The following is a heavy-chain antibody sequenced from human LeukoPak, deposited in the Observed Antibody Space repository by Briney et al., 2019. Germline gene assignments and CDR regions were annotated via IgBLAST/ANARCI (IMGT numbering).Heavy chain of an antibody. J-gene: IGHJ4*02. D-gene: IGHD3-22*01. Sequence: PGGSLRLSCAASGFTFSSYSMNWVRQAPGKGLEWVSSISSSSSYIYYADSVKGRFTISRDNSKNTLYLQMNSLRAEDTAVYYCARVTSSGYHFDYWGQGTLVTVSS. CDR2: ISSSSSYI. V-gene: IGHV3-21*01. CDR1: GFTFSSYS. CDR3: ARVTSSGYHFDY.